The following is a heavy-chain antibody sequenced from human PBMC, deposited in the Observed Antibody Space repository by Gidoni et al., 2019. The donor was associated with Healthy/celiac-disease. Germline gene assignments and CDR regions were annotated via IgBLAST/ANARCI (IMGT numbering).Heavy chain of an antibody. J-gene: IGHJ6*02. CDR1: GFTFISYG. CDR3: AKDTADILTGDYGMDV. Sequence: QVQLVESGGGVVQPGRSLRLSCPASGFTFISYGMHWVRQAPGKGLEWVAVISYDGSNKYYADSVKGRFTISRDNSKNTLYLQMNSLRAEDTAVYYCAKDTADILTGDYGMDVWGQGTTVTVSS. CDR2: ISYDGSNK. D-gene: IGHD3-9*01. V-gene: IGHV3-30*18.